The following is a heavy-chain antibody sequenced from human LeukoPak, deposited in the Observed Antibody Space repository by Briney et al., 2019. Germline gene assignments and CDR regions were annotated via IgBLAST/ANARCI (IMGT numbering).Heavy chain of an antibody. CDR3: ARASYYYDSSGYPGYYFDY. CDR2: INPNSGGT. J-gene: IGHJ4*02. D-gene: IGHD3-22*01. Sequence: ASVKVSCKASGYTFNDYYMHWVRQAPGQGLEWMGWINPNSGGTNNAQKFQGRVTMTRDTSISTAYMELSRLRSDDTAVYYCARASYYYDSSGYPGYYFDYWGQGTLVTVSS. CDR1: GYTFNDYY. V-gene: IGHV1-2*02.